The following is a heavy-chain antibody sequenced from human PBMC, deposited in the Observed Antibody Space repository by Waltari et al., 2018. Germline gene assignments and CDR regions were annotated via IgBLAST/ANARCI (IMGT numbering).Heavy chain of an antibody. CDR1: GFTFSSKW. CDR2: IKQDGSEK. Sequence: EVQLVESGGGLVQPGGSLRLSCAASGFTFSSKWMSWVRQAPGKGLEWVANIKQDGSEKDDGDSVKGRFTISRDNAKNSLYLQMNSLRAEDTAVYYCARDWGYGDLDYWGQGALVTVSA. CDR3: ARDWGYGDLDY. D-gene: IGHD4-17*01. J-gene: IGHJ4*02. V-gene: IGHV3-7*01.